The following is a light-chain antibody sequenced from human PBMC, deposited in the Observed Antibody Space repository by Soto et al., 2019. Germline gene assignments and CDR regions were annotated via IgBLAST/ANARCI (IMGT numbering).Light chain of an antibody. J-gene: IGKJ2*01. Sequence: EIVLTQSPGTLSLSPGERATLSCRASQSVSSSYLAWYQQKPGQAPRLLIYGASSRATGIPDRFSGSGSGTDFTLTISRLEPEDFAVCYCQQYGSSSKTFGQGTKVDIK. CDR3: QQYGSSSKT. CDR1: QSVSSSY. CDR2: GAS. V-gene: IGKV3-20*01.